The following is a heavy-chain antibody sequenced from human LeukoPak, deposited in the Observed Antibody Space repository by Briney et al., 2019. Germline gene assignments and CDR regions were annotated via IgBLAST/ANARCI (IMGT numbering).Heavy chain of an antibody. CDR3: ARYCSGGSCRLFDY. V-gene: IGHV5-51*01. CDR2: IYPGDSDT. CDR1: GYSFTSYW. J-gene: IGHJ4*02. Sequence: GASLQISCQGSGYSFTSYWIGWVRPMPGKGLEWMGIIYPGDSDTRYSPSFQGQVTISADKSISTAYLQWSSLKASDTAMYYCARYCSGGSCRLFDYWGQGTLVTVSS. D-gene: IGHD2-15*01.